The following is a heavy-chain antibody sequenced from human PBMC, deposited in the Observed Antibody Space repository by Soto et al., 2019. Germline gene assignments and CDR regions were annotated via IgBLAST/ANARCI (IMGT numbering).Heavy chain of an antibody. V-gene: IGHV3-74*03. Sequence: EVQLVESGGGLVQPGGSLRLSCAASGFTFSRYWMHWVRQAPGKGLVWVSRINSDGSSTTYADSVKGRFTISRDNAKNTLYLQMNSLRAEDTAVYYCARVETCSSTSCYSVFDYWGQGTLVTVSS. CDR3: ARVETCSSTSCYSVFDY. CDR2: INSDGSST. D-gene: IGHD2-2*01. J-gene: IGHJ4*02. CDR1: GFTFSRYW.